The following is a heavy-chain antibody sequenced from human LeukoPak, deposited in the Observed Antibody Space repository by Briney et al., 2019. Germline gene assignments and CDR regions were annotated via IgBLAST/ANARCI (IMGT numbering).Heavy chain of an antibody. Sequence: GASVKVSCKASGYTFTSYGITWVRQAPGQGLEWMGWISTYNGNTNYAQNLQGRVTMTTDTSTGTAYMELRSLRSDDTAVYYCARVIGIRGGNYWGQGTLVTVSS. CDR3: ARVIGIRGGNY. J-gene: IGHJ4*02. V-gene: IGHV1-18*01. CDR2: ISTYNGNT. CDR1: GYTFTSYG. D-gene: IGHD2-21*01.